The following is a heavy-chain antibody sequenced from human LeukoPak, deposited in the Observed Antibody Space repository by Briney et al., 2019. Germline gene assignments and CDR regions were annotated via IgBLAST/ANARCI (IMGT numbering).Heavy chain of an antibody. J-gene: IGHJ4*02. CDR2: IKQDGGEK. CDR3: ARVGARQILEY. V-gene: IGHV3-7*01. Sequence: PGGSLRLSCAASEFTFSGYWMSWVRQAPGKGLEWVANIKQDGGEKYYLDSVKGRFTVSRDNAKNSLYLQMNGLRAEDTAVYYCARVGARQILEYWGQGTLVTVSS. D-gene: IGHD4-17*01. CDR1: EFTFSGYW.